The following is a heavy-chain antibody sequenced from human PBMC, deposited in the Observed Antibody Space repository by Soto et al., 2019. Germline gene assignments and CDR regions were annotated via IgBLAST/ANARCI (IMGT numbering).Heavy chain of an antibody. CDR2: INPNSGGT. Sequence: ASVKVSCKASGYTFTGYYMHWVRQAPGQGLEWMGLINPNSGGTNYAQKFQGWVTMTRHTSISTAYMELSRLRSDDTAVYYCARVSSIAARHDAFDIWGQGTMVTVSS. CDR1: GYTFTGYY. D-gene: IGHD6-6*01. CDR3: ARVSSIAARHDAFDI. J-gene: IGHJ3*02. V-gene: IGHV1-2*04.